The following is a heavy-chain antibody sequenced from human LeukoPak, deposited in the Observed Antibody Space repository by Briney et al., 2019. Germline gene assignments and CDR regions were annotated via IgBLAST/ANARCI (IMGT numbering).Heavy chain of an antibody. Sequence: SETLSFTCTVSGGSISAGTYYWSWIRQPAGKGLEWIGRIYTSGSTNYNPSLKSRVTISVDTSKNQFSLKLSSVTAADTAVYYCASDFSYWGQGILVTVSS. CDR2: IYTSGST. CDR1: GGSISAGTYY. CDR3: ASDFSY. V-gene: IGHV4-61*02. J-gene: IGHJ4*02.